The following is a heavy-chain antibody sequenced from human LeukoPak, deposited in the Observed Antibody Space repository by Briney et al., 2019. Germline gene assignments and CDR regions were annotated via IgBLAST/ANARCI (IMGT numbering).Heavy chain of an antibody. J-gene: IGHJ5*02. CDR3: ARGVVAYYYDSSGYVFDP. Sequence: SVKVSCKASGGTFSSYAISWVRQAPGQGLEWMGRIITILGIANYAQKFQGRVTITADKSTSTAYMELSSLRSEDTAVYYCARGVVAYYYDSSGYVFDPWGQGTLVTVSP. CDR1: GGTFSSYA. V-gene: IGHV1-69*04. D-gene: IGHD3-22*01. CDR2: IITILGIA.